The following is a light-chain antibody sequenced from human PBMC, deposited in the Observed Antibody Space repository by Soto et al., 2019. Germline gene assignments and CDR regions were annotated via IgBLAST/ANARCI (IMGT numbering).Light chain of an antibody. Sequence: NVSTQSPGTLSLSPGEGATLSCRASQSISSNYLAWYHQRPGQAPRLLIYGASSRATDIPDRFRGSGSGRDFVLNISRLERGDSGAYYCQQYSSSPRTFGQGTKVDIK. V-gene: IGKV3-20*01. CDR3: QQYSSSPRT. J-gene: IGKJ1*01. CDR1: QSISSNY. CDR2: GAS.